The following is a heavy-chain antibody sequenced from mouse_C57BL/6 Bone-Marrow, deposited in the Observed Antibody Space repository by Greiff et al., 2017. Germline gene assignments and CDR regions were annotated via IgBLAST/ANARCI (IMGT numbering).Heavy chain of an antibody. Sequence: VQLQESGAELARPGASVKLSCKASGYTFTSYGISWVKQRTGQGLEWIGEIYPRSGNTYYNEKFKGKATLTADKSSSTAYMELRSLTSEDSAVYFCAREGEGYGSSYFDYWGQGTTLTVSS. J-gene: IGHJ2*01. CDR2: IYPRSGNT. CDR3: AREGEGYGSSYFDY. D-gene: IGHD1-1*01. V-gene: IGHV1-81*01. CDR1: GYTFTSYG.